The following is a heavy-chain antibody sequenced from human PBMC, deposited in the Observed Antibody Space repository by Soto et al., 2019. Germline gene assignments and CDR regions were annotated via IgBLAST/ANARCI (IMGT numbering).Heavy chain of an antibody. D-gene: IGHD6-19*01. CDR1: GGTFSSYA. J-gene: IGHJ3*02. CDR3: ARDVGMAGTYVGDAFDI. CDR2: IIRIVGTA. Sequence: QVQLVQSGAEVKKPGSSVKVSCKASGGTFSSYAISWVRQAPGQGLEWMGWIIRIVGTANYAQKFQGRVTITADESTSAAYMELSSLRAEDTAVYYCARDVGMAGTYVGDAFDIWGQGTMVTASS. V-gene: IGHV1-69*01.